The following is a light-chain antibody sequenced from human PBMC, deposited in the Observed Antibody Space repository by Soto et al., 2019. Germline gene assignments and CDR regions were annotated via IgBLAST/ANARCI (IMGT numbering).Light chain of an antibody. J-gene: IGKJ1*01. CDR2: DAS. V-gene: IGKV3-11*01. CDR3: HQRSNWPWT. Sequence: EIVLTQSPATLSLSPGERATLSCRASQSVYSYLAWYQQKPGQAPRLLFYDASNRATGIPARFSGSGSGTDFTVSISSLEPEDFAVYYCHQRSNWPWTFGQGNKVEIK. CDR1: QSVYSY.